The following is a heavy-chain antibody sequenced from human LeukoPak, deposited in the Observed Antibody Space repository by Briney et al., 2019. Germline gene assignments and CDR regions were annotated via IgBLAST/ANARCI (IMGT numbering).Heavy chain of an antibody. Sequence: SETLSLTCTVSGGSMRNSYWSWIRQPAGKGLEWVGRIFTTGSTNYNPSLKSRVTMSIDTSKNQFSLKMTSVTAADTAVYYCARDGVPLTNLVARPFHLWGQGTLVTVSS. CDR3: ARDGVPLTNLVARPFHL. CDR1: GGSMRNSY. J-gene: IGHJ1*01. V-gene: IGHV4-4*07. CDR2: IFTTGST. D-gene: IGHD1-14*01.